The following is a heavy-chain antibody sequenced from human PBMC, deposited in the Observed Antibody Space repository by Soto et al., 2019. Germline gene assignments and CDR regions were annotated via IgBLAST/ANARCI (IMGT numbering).Heavy chain of an antibody. V-gene: IGHV1-58*01. J-gene: IGHJ6*02. CDR3: AAEGLVVPAALYYYYGMDV. Sequence: GASVKVSCKASGFTFTSSAVQWVRQARGQRLEWIGWIVVGSGNTNYAQKFQERVTITRDMSTSTAYMELSSLRSEDTAVYYCAAEGLVVPAALYYYYGMDVWGQGTTVTVSS. D-gene: IGHD2-2*01. CDR2: IVVGSGNT. CDR1: GFTFTSSA.